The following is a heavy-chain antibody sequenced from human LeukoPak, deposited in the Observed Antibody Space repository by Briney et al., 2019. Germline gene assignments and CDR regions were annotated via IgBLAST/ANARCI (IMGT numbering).Heavy chain of an antibody. V-gene: IGHV3-30*02. CDR3: AKDTRGDYGWDFDY. Sequence: PGGSLRLSCAASGFTFSNYAMHWVRQAPGKGLEWVAFIRYDGSNKYYADSVKGRFTISRDNSNNTLYLQMNSLRAEDAAVYYCAKDTRGDYGWDFDYWGQGTLVTVSS. D-gene: IGHD3-10*01. CDR1: GFTFSNYA. CDR2: IRYDGSNK. J-gene: IGHJ4*02.